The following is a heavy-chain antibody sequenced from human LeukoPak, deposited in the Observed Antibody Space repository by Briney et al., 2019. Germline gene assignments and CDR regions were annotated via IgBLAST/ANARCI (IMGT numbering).Heavy chain of an antibody. D-gene: IGHD1/OR15-1a*01. CDR3: ASQLGGTTFH. CDR1: GVSINTYF. CDR2: VYYTGIT. J-gene: IGHJ4*02. Sequence: SETLSLTCTVSGVSINTYFWSWIRQPPGKGLEWIGYVYYTGITNYNPSLKSRISISLDTSKNQFSLRLNSVTAAETAVYYCASQLGGTTFHWGQGTLVTVSS. V-gene: IGHV4-59*01.